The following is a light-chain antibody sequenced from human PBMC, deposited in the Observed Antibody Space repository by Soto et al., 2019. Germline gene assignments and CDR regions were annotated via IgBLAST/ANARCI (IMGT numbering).Light chain of an antibody. Sequence: EIVMTQSPATLSVSPGERATLSCRASQSVNSNLAWYQQKPGQAPRLLIFAASTRATGIPARFSGSGSGTEFTLTITSLQSEDFAVYYCQQYNNSPLGFGGGTKVEIK. CDR2: AAS. J-gene: IGKJ4*01. CDR1: QSVNSN. CDR3: QQYNNSPLG. V-gene: IGKV3-15*01.